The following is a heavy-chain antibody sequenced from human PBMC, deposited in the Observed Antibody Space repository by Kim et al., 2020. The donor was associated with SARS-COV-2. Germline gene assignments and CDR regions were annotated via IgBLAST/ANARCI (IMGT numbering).Heavy chain of an antibody. CDR2: FDPEDGET. J-gene: IGHJ4*01. V-gene: IGHV1-24*01. CDR1: GYTLTELS. CDR3: ATARRYSGYFDY. D-gene: IGHD5-12*01. Sequence: ASVKVSCKVSGYTLTELSMHWVRQAPGKGLEWMGGFDPEDGETIYAQKFQGRVTMTEDTSTDTAYMELSSLRSEDTAVYYCATARRYSGYFDYWGHGTLVTVSS.